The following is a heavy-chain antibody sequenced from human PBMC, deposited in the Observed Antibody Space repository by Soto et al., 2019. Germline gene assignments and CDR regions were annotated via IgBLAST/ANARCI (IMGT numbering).Heavy chain of an antibody. CDR3: ARKAWVRFDY. V-gene: IGHV4-4*02. D-gene: IGHD7-27*01. CDR2: VFHTGNT. J-gene: IGHJ4*02. CDR1: GGRISSNVR. Sequence: PSRALSLSCAVAGGRISSNVRWTWVRQPPGKGLEWIGEVFHTGNTNYNPSLKSRVTMSVDKSTNEFSLKVTSVTAADTAIYYCARKAWVRFDYWGQGAMVTVS.